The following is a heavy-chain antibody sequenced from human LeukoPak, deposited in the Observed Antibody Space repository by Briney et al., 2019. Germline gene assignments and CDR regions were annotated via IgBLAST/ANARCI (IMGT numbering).Heavy chain of an antibody. CDR3: TREEGGRFSYYYYYYMDV. J-gene: IGHJ6*03. D-gene: IGHD2/OR15-2a*01. CDR1: GFTFGDYA. CDR2: IRSKTYGGTT. V-gene: IGHV3-49*03. Sequence: SLRLSCRASGFTFGDYAMSWFRQAPGNGLEWVGIIRSKTYGGTTEYAASVKGRFTISRDDSKRLAYLQMNSLKTEDTAVYYCTREEGGRFSYYYYYYMDVWGKGTTVTVSS.